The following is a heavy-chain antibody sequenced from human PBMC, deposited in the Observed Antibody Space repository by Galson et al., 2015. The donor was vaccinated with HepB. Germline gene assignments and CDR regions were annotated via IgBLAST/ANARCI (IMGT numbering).Heavy chain of an antibody. V-gene: IGHV1-69*13. CDR2: IIPIFGTA. D-gene: IGHD2-15*01. CDR3: AAGYCSGGSCYSNDY. Sequence: SVKVSCKASGGTFSSYAISWVRQAPGQGLEWMGGIIPIFGTANYAQKFQGRVTITAGESTSTAYMELSSLRSEDTAVYYCAAGYCSGGSCYSNDYWGQGTLVTVSS. CDR1: GGTFSSYA. J-gene: IGHJ4*02.